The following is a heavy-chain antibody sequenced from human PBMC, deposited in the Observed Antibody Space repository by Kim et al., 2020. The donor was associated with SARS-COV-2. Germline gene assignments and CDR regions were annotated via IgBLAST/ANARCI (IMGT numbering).Heavy chain of an antibody. Sequence: FQGRVTMTRDTSTSTVYMELSSLRSEDTAVYYCAGGSSDPLPRDSFAFDIWGQGTMVTVSS. D-gene: IGHD6-19*01. V-gene: IGHV1-46*01. J-gene: IGHJ3*02. CDR3: AGGSSDPLPRDSFAFDI.